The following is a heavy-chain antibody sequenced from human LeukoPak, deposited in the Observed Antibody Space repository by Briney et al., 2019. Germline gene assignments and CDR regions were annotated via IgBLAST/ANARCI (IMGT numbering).Heavy chain of an antibody. V-gene: IGHV3-23*01. J-gene: IGHJ4*02. CDR1: GFEFHIYA. CDR3: AKDRHGIVGLTPFEY. Sequence: GGSLRLSCAASGFEFHIYAMSWVRQAPGKGLEWVSGTNDNGDNTNHADSVKGRFTISRDNSKNTLYLQMNSLRADDTAIYYCAKDRHGIVGLTPFEYWGQGTRVTVSS. CDR2: TNDNGDNT. D-gene: IGHD1-26*01.